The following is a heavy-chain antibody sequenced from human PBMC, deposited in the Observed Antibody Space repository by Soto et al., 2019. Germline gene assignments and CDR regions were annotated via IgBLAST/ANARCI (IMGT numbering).Heavy chain of an antibody. V-gene: IGHV3-7*01. CDR3: ARDRKSVGYCSGGSCRYYYYYMDV. D-gene: IGHD2-15*01. CDR1: GFTFSSYW. Sequence: GGSLRLSCAASGFTFSSYWMSWVRQAPGKGLEWVANIKQDGSEKYYVASVKGRFTISRDNAKNSRYLQMNGLRAEDTAVYYCARDRKSVGYCSGGSCRYYYYYMDVWGKGTTVTVSS. CDR2: IKQDGSEK. J-gene: IGHJ6*03.